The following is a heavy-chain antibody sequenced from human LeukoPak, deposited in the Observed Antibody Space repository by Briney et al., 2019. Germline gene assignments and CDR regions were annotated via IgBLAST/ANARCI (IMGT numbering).Heavy chain of an antibody. V-gene: IGHV4-59*01. D-gene: IGHD2-2*02. J-gene: IGHJ4*02. Sequence: PSETLSLTCTVSGGSISSYYWSWIRQPPGKGLEWIGYIYYSGSTNYNPSHKSRVTISVDTSKNQFSLKLSSVTAADTAVYYCARGVVPAAICPLGYWGQGTLVTVSS. CDR1: GGSISSYY. CDR2: IYYSGST. CDR3: ARGVVPAAICPLGY.